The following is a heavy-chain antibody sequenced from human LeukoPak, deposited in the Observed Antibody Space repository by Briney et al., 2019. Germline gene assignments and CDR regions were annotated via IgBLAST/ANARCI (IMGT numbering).Heavy chain of an antibody. J-gene: IGHJ6*02. Sequence: ASVKVSCKASGYTFTSNGISWVRQAPGQGLEWMGWISAYNGNTNYAQKLQGRVTMTTDTSTSTAYMELRSLRSDDTAVYYCARDQGYGGKGPYYYYYGMDVWGQGTTVTVSS. D-gene: IGHD4-23*01. CDR3: ARDQGYGGKGPYYYYYGMDV. CDR1: GYTFTSNG. CDR2: ISAYNGNT. V-gene: IGHV1-18*01.